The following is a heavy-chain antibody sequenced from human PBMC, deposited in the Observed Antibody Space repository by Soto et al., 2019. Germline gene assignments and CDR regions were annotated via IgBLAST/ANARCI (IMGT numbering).Heavy chain of an antibody. V-gene: IGHV1-69*12. J-gene: IGHJ6*02. CDR1: GGTFSSYA. D-gene: IGHD2-15*01. Sequence: QVQLVQSGAEVKKPGSSVKVSCKASGGTFSSYAISWVRQAPGQGLEWMGGIIPIFGTADYAQKFQGRVTVTADASTRTPYMELSSLRSEDTAVYYWARHPPISGGGSERGHYYYNDGMDAGGQGTTVTFS. CDR3: ARHPPISGGGSERGHYYYNDGMDA. CDR2: IIPIFGTA.